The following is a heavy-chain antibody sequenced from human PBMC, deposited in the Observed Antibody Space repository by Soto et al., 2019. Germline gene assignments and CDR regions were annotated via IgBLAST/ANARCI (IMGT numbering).Heavy chain of an antibody. CDR3: EKGTRYCSGGSCPAES. CDR2: IEDSGSYI. Sequence: EVQLEESGGSLVKPGGSLRLSCAASGFTFSSSAMQWIRQTPGQGPEWVSDIEDSGSYIHYADSVQGRFTIYRDNAKNSLYLQMNSLTVEDTAVYYFEKGTRYCSGGSCPAESCGQGTLVTVSS. D-gene: IGHD2-15*01. V-gene: IGHV3-21*06. CDR1: GFTFSSSA. J-gene: IGHJ5*02.